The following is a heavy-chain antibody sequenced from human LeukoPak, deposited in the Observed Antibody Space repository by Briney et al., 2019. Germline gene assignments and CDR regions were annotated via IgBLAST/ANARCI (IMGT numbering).Heavy chain of an antibody. D-gene: IGHD6-19*01. CDR2: MNPNSGNT. J-gene: IGHJ4*02. CDR1: GYTFTGYD. CDR3: ARALSGCVLCFDY. V-gene: IGHV1-8*01. Sequence: ASVKVSCKASGYTFTGYDINWVRQATGQGLEWMGRMNPNSGNTGYAQKFQGRVTMTRNTSISTAYMELSSLRSEDTAVYYCARALSGCVLCFDYWGQGSLVTVSS.